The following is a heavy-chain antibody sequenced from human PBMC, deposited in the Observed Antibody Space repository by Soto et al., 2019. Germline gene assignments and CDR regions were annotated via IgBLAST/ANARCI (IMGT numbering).Heavy chain of an antibody. V-gene: IGHV4-59*08. CDR1: GDFISSHY. CDR3: ARPRGRTPAVWYFDL. Sequence: QVQLQESGPGLVKPSETLSLTCTVSGDFISSHYWSWIRQPPGKGLEWIRYIYHDGKTDYNPYLKSRFTISMDTAKNQTSRSLTSVTAADTAVYYCARPRGRTPAVWYFDLWGRGTLVTVSS. CDR2: IYHDGKT. J-gene: IGHJ2*01. D-gene: IGHD1-1*01.